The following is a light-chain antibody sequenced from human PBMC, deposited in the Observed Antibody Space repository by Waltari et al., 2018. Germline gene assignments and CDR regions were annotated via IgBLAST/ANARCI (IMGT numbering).Light chain of an antibody. J-gene: IGKJ1*01. CDR3: QQYTTYPEM. CDR2: KAS. Sequence: DIQMTQSPSTLSASVGETVILTCRASQSIYKWLAWYQQKPGKVPKLLIWKASNLQSGVPSRFSSSGSGTDFSLTISSVQPDDFATYYCQQYTTYPEMFGQGTKVEIK. CDR1: QSIYKW. V-gene: IGKV1-5*03.